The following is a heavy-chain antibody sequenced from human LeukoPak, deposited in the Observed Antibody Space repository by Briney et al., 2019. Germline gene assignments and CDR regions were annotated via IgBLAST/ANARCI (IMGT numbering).Heavy chain of an antibody. CDR2: IYYSGNT. CDR3: TRDPHSGGYYPRYNWFDP. V-gene: IGHV4-61*08. Sequence: SETLSLTCTVSGGSISSGDYYWSWIRQPPGKGLEWIGYIYYSGNTNYNPSLKSRVTISVDTSKNQFSLKLSSVTAADTAVYYCTRDPHSGGYYPRYNWFDPWGQGILVTVSS. D-gene: IGHD3-22*01. CDR1: GGSISSGDYY. J-gene: IGHJ5*02.